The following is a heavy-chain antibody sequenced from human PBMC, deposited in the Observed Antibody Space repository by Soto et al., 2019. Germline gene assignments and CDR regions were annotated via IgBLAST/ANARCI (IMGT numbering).Heavy chain of an antibody. CDR1: GGSISSYY. D-gene: IGHD3-3*01. CDR3: ARRTYDFWSVDEPEPSSFDY. CDR2: IYYSGST. Sequence: QVQLQESGPGLVKPSETLSLTCTVSGGSISSYYWSWIRQPPGKGLEWIGYIYYSGSTNYNPSLKSRVTISVDTSKNQFSLKLSSVTAADTAVYYCARRTYDFWSVDEPEPSSFDYWGQGTLVTVSS. V-gene: IGHV4-59*08. J-gene: IGHJ4*02.